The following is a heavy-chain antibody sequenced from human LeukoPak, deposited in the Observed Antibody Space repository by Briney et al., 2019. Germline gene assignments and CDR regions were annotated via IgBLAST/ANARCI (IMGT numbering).Heavy chain of an antibody. D-gene: IGHD2/OR15-2a*01. CDR3: ALLSGVIPAIDAFDI. CDR2: MNPNSGNT. J-gene: IGHJ3*02. CDR1: GYTFTSYD. Sequence: GASVKVSCKASGYTFTSYDINWVRQATGQGLEWMGWMNPNSGNTGYAQKFQGRVTITRNTSISTAYMELSSLRSEDTAVYYCALLSGVIPAIDAFDIWGQGTMVTVSS. V-gene: IGHV1-8*03.